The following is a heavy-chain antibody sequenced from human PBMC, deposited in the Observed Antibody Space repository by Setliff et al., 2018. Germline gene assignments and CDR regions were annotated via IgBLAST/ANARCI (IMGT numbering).Heavy chain of an antibody. V-gene: IGHV3-48*03. CDR2: ISSSGITI. CDR1: GFTFGSYE. CDR3: ARARGYSYGPFDY. Sequence: GGSLRLSCAASGFTFGSYEMNWVRQAPGKGLEWVSYISSSGITIYYADSVKGRFTISRDNAKNSLYLQMNSLRAEDTAVYSCARARGYSYGPFDYWGQGTPVTVSS. D-gene: IGHD5-18*01. J-gene: IGHJ4*02.